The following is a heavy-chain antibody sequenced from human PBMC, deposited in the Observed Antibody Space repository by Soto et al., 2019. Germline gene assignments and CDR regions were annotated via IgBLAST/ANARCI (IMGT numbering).Heavy chain of an antibody. D-gene: IGHD6-19*01. J-gene: IGHJ4*02. CDR2: VYYTGST. CDR1: GGSISGSY. Sequence: SETLSLTCSVSGGSISGSYWSWIRQSPGKGLEWLGYVYYTGSTNYSPSLRSRVSISVDTSKNEFSLRLSSVTAADTAVYFCARSVAVPGAHIDYWGQGTQVAVYS. CDR3: ARSVAVPGAHIDY. V-gene: IGHV4-59*01.